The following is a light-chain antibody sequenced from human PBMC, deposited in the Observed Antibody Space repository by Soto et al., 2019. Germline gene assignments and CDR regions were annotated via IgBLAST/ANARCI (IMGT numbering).Light chain of an antibody. CDR3: QQRSKWPLIT. J-gene: IGKJ5*01. CDR1: QSVSSY. CDR2: DAS. Sequence: EIVLTQSPATLSLSPGERATLSCRASQSVSSYLAWYQQKPGQAPRLLIYDASNRATGIPARFIGSGSGTDFTLTISSLEPEDFAVYYCQQRSKWPLITFGQGTRLEIK. V-gene: IGKV3-11*01.